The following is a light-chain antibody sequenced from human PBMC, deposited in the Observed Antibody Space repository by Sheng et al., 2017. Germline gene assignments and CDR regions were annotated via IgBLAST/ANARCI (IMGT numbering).Light chain of an antibody. Sequence: SYVLTQPPSVSVAPGQTARITXGGNNIGSKSVHWYQQRPGQAPVLVVYDDSDRPSGIPERFLWLQLWEHGHLTISRVEAGDEADYYCQVWDTYVVFGGGTKLTVL. CDR2: DDS. J-gene: IGLJ2*01. CDR3: QVWDTYVV. CDR1: NIGSKS. V-gene: IGLV3-21*02.